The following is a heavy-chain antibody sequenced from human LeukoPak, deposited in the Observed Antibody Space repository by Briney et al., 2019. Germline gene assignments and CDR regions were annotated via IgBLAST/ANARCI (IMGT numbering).Heavy chain of an antibody. CDR1: GYTFIGYY. V-gene: IGHV1-2*04. Sequence: ASVKVSCKASGYTFIGYYMHWVRQAPGQGLEWMGWINPNSGGTNYAQKFQGWVTMTRDTSISTAYMELSRLRSDDTAVYYCAREVDYGSGSYSYGMDVWGKGTTVTVSS. J-gene: IGHJ6*04. D-gene: IGHD3-10*01. CDR3: AREVDYGSGSYSYGMDV. CDR2: INPNSGGT.